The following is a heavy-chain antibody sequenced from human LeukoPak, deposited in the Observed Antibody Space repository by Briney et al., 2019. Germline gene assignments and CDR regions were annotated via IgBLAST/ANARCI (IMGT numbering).Heavy chain of an antibody. CDR3: ATRADIAVVPAALMDV. D-gene: IGHD2-2*01. Sequence: GGSLRLSCAASGFTFSRYWMHWVRQAPGKGLVWVSRINGGGSGPTYADSVKGRFTISRDNGRNTLYLQMNSLRAEDTAVYYCATRADIAVVPAALMDVWGKGTTVTVSS. J-gene: IGHJ6*04. V-gene: IGHV3-74*01. CDR2: INGGGSGP. CDR1: GFTFSRYW.